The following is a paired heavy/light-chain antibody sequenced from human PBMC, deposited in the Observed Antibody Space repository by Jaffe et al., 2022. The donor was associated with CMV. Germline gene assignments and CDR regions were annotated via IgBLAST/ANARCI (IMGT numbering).Heavy chain of an antibody. CDR3: ARSGGSFWHGDGYYYGGSFDI. CDR1: GFTFRNYA. D-gene: IGHD3-10*01. V-gene: IGHV3-23*01. Sequence: EVQLLESGGGLEQPGGSLRLSCVTSGFTFRNYAMGWVRQAPGKGLEWVSSVSGTGGTTFYADSVKGRFTISRDTSKNTLHLQMDSLSVEDTAVYYCARSGGSFWHGDGYYYGGSFDIWGQGTTVTVSP. J-gene: IGHJ3*02. CDR2: VSGTGGTT.
Light chain of an antibody. CDR1: QIFSSW. Sequence: DIQLTQSPSTLSASIGDTVTITCRASQIFSSWLAWYQQRPGKAPKLLIYQTSTLEDGVPSRFRGRGSGTEFTLSISSLQADDFATYHCQQYNSYSSTFGQGTKVEMK. CDR3: QQYNSYSST. V-gene: IGKV1-5*03. CDR2: QTS. J-gene: IGKJ2*01.